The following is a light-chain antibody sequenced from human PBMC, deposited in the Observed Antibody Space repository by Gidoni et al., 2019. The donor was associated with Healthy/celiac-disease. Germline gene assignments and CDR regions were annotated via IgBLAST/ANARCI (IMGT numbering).Light chain of an antibody. J-gene: IGKJ1*01. CDR1: QSISSW. Sequence: DIQMTQSPSTVSASVGDRVTITCRASQSISSWLAWYQQKPGKAPKLLIFKASSLESGVPSRFSGSGSGTEFTLTISSLQPDDFATYYCQQYDGYWTFGQGTKVEIK. CDR2: KAS. CDR3: QQYDGYWT. V-gene: IGKV1-5*03.